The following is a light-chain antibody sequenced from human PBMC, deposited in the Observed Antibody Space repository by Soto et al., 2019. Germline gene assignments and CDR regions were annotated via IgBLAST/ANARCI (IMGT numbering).Light chain of an antibody. V-gene: IGKV1-8*01. CDR3: QHYYSSPPT. Sequence: AIRMTQFPSSFSASIGDRVTITCRASHDITSSLAWYQHIQGRAPKLLISGASTLQFGVPSRFSGSGSGTDFTLTISSLQSEDFATYYCQHYYSSPPTFGQGTRVEMK. J-gene: IGKJ1*01. CDR1: HDITSS. CDR2: GAS.